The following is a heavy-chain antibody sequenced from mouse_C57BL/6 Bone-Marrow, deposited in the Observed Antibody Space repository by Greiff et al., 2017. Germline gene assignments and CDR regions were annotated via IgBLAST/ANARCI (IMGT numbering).Heavy chain of an antibody. CDR3: ARGEDYDAWFAY. J-gene: IGHJ3*01. CDR1: GYTFTSYW. CDR2: IDPSDSYT. V-gene: IGHV1-69*01. D-gene: IGHD2-4*01. Sequence: QVQLQQPGAELVMPGASVKLSCKASGYTFTSYWMYWVKQRPGQGLEWIGEIDPSDSYTNYNQKFKGKSTLTVDKSSSTAYMQLSSLTSEDSAVYYCARGEDYDAWFAYWGQGTLVTVSA.